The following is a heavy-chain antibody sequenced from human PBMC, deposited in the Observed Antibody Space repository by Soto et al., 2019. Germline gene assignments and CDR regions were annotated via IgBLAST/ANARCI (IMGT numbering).Heavy chain of an antibody. CDR1: GFTFSSYA. CDR2: ISGSGGST. J-gene: IGHJ4*02. V-gene: IGHV3-23*01. Sequence: EVQLLESGGGLVQPGGSLRLSCAASGFTFSSYAMRWVRQAPVKGLEWVSAISGSGGSTYYADSVKGRFTISTDNSKNPLYLQMNSLRAEDTAVYYCARRGSGSDYDYWGQGTLVTVSS. CDR3: ARRGSGSDYDY. D-gene: IGHD1-26*01.